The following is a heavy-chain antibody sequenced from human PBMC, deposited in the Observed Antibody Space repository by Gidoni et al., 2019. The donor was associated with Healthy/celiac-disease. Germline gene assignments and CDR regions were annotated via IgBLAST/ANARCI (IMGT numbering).Heavy chain of an antibody. V-gene: IGHV4-39*01. CDR1: GGSISSSSYY. D-gene: IGHD6-13*01. Sequence: QLQLQESGPGLVKPSETLSLTCTVSGGSISSSSYYWGWIRQPPGKGLEWIGSIYYSGSTYYNPSLKSRVTISVDTSKNQFSLKLSSVTAAGTAVYYCARQDSSSWYNNWFDPWGQGTLVTVSS. CDR2: IYYSGST. CDR3: ARQDSSSWYNNWFDP. J-gene: IGHJ5*02.